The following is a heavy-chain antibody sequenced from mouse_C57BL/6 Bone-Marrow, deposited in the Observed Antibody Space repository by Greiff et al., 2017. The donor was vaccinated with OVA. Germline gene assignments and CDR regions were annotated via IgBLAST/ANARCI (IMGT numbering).Heavy chain of an antibody. V-gene: IGHV1-26*01. CDR3: ARRGGYYGNYEGAWFAY. Sequence: VQLQQSGPELVKPGASVKISCKASGYTFTDYYMNWVKQSHGKSLEWIGDINPNNGGTSYNQKFKGKATLTVDKSSSKAYMELRSLTSEDSAVYYCARRGGYYGNYEGAWFAYWGQGTLVTVSA. D-gene: IGHD2-1*01. J-gene: IGHJ3*01. CDR2: INPNNGGT. CDR1: GYTFTDYY.